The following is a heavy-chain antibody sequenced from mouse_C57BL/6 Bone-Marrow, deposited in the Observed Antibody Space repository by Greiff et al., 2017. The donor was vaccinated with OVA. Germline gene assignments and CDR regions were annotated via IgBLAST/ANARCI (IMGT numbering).Heavy chain of an antibody. D-gene: IGHD1-1*01. J-gene: IGHJ2*01. Sequence: EVHLVESGGGLVQPGDSLSLSCAASGFTFTNYYMSWVRQPPGKALEWLAFIRNKPNGSTTEYSASVKGRFTISRDNSQGNLYLQMKALGAEDIATYYSARYKGRVAEDYFDYWGQGTALTVSS. CDR3: ARYKGRVAEDYFDY. CDR1: GFTFTNYY. CDR2: IRNKPNGSTT. V-gene: IGHV7-3*01.